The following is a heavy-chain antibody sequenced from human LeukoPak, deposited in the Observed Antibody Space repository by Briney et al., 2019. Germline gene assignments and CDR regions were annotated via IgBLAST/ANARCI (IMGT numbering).Heavy chain of an antibody. V-gene: IGHV3-7*01. CDR2: IKGDGSEK. CDR1: GFIFSTYW. CDR3: ARKNGMDV. Sequence: GGSLRLSCAASGFIFSTYWMTWVRQTPGEGLEWVACIKGDGSEKYYVESVKGRFTISRNNAENSLYLQMNSLRAEDTAVYYCARKNGMDVWGQGTTVTVSS. J-gene: IGHJ6*02.